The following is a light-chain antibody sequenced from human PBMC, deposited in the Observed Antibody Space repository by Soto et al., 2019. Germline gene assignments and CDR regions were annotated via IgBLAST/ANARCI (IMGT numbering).Light chain of an antibody. CDR1: QSVSTY. CDR3: HQRRDWPLT. J-gene: IGKJ4*01. V-gene: IGKV3-11*01. CDR2: DAS. Sequence: EIVLTQSPATLSLSPGERVTLSCRASQSVSTYLAWFQQKPGQAPRLLIYDASNRATGIPARFSGSGSGTDFTLTISSLEPEDFGVYYCHQRRDWPLTFGGGTKVEIK.